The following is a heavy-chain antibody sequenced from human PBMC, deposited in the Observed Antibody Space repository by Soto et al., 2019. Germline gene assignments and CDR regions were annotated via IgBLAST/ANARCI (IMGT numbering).Heavy chain of an antibody. V-gene: IGHV3-23*01. D-gene: IGHD3-16*02. Sequence: GGSLRLSCSASGFTFSNYAMCWVRQAPGKGLEWVSSISVSGGSTYYADSVKGRFTISRDNSKDTLYLQMNSLRAEDTAVYYCVKDRESDVWGCCRYRSDCWGQGTPVTVSS. CDR2: ISVSGGST. CDR3: VKDRESDVWGCCRYRSDC. CDR1: GFTFSNYA. J-gene: IGHJ4*02.